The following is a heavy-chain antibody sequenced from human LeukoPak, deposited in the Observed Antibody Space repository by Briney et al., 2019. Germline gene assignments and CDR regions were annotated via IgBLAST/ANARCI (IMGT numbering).Heavy chain of an antibody. D-gene: IGHD6-13*01. J-gene: IGHJ4*02. V-gene: IGHV3-23*01. CDR1: GFTLSSYA. Sequence: GGSLRLSCTASGFTLSSYAMTWVRQAPGRGLEWVSSVDGGGGGTYYADSVKGRFTISRDNSKDTLYLQMNGLRAEDTAVYFCAKQSAGSAAWYSLHYDFWGQGTLVTVSS. CDR3: AKQSAGSAAWYSLHYDF. CDR2: VDGGGGGT.